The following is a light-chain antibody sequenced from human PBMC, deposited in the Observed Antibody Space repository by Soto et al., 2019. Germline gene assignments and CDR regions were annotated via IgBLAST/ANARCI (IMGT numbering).Light chain of an antibody. CDR2: EVS. CDR1: SSDVGGYNY. CDR3: SSYTSSSTLYV. J-gene: IGLJ1*01. V-gene: IGLV2-14*01. Sequence: QSALTQPASVSGSPGQSITISCTGTSSDVGGYNYVSWYQQHPGKAPKLMIYEVSNRPSGVSNRFSGSKPGNTGSLTISGLQAEDEADYNCSSYTSSSTLYVFGTGTKLTVL.